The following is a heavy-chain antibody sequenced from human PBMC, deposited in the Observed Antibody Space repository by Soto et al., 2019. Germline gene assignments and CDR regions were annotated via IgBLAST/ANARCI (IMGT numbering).Heavy chain of an antibody. J-gene: IGHJ4*02. CDR1: GFTFNIYA. Sequence: EVQLVEAGGSLVKPGESLRLSCAASGFTFNIYAMNWVRQAPGKGLEWVANIKQDGSEKYYVDSVKGRFTISRDNAKNSLYLQMNSLRAEDTAVYYCARDGWGTMVRGVPDYWGQGTLVTVSS. D-gene: IGHD3-10*01. CDR2: IKQDGSEK. V-gene: IGHV3-7*01. CDR3: ARDGWGTMVRGVPDY.